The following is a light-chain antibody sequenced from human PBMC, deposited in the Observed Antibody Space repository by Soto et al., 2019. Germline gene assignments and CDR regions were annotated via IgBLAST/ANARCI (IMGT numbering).Light chain of an antibody. V-gene: IGKV3-20*01. J-gene: IGKJ2*01. CDR3: QQYDSLSTYT. Sequence: EIVLTQSPGTLSLSPGERATFSCRASESVRSTHLAWYQHKPGQAPSLLIYGASNRASGIPDRFSAGGSGTDFTLDISRLEPEDFAVYYCQQYDSLSTYTFGPGTRREIK. CDR1: ESVRSTH. CDR2: GAS.